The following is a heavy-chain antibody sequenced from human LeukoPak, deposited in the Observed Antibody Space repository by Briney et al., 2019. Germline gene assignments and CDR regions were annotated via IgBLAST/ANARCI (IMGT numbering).Heavy chain of an antibody. Sequence: PSETLSLTCAVYGVSFSAYYWSWIRQPPGKGLEWIGEINHSGSTNYNPSLKSRVTISVDTSKNQFSLKLSSVTAADTAVYYCARGGYYDSSGYPLGGYWGQGTPVTVSS. J-gene: IGHJ4*02. CDR1: GVSFSAYY. V-gene: IGHV4-34*01. CDR3: ARGGYYDSSGYPLGGY. CDR2: INHSGST. D-gene: IGHD3-22*01.